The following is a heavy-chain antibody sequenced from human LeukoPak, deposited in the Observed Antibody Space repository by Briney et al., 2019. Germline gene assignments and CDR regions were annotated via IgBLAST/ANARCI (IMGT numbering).Heavy chain of an antibody. CDR3: ARGAWATRLGS. D-gene: IGHD2-15*01. Sequence: SETLSLTCAVYGESLNSYYWSWVRQPPGEGPEWIGEIYESGTTEYNPSLKSRVTISMVPSKQQFSLSLSSVTAADTAVYYCARGAWATRLGSWGLGTPVIVSS. CDR1: GESLNSYY. CDR2: IYESGTT. J-gene: IGHJ4*02. V-gene: IGHV4-34*01.